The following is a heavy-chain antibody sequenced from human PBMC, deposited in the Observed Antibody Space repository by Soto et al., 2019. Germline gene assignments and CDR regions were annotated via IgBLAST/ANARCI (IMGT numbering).Heavy chain of an antibody. V-gene: IGHV3-33*01. D-gene: IGHD3-3*01. Sequence: GGSLRLSCAASGFTFSSYGMHWVRQAPGKGLEWVAVIWYDGSNKYYADSVKGRFTISRDNSKNTLYLQMNSLRAEDTAVYYCARDGSTRLRFLAFDPRGQGTLVTLPS. CDR2: IWYDGSNK. CDR1: GFTFSSYG. J-gene: IGHJ5*02. CDR3: ARDGSTRLRFLAFDP.